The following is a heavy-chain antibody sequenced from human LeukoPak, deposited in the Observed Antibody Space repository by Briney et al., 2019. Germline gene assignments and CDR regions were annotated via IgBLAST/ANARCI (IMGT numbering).Heavy chain of an antibody. V-gene: IGHV3-49*03. J-gene: IGHJ5*02. CDR3: TRHVGGSGWYLTGWFDP. CDR2: IRVKVYGGTT. Sequence: GGSLRLSCTPSGFTFGDYAMSWLRQAPGKGLEWVGFIRVKVYGGTTEYAASVKGKFTISRDDSKSIAYLQLNSLKTEDTAVYYCTRHVGGSGWYLTGWFDPWGQGTLVTVSS. D-gene: IGHD6-19*01. CDR1: GFTFGDYA.